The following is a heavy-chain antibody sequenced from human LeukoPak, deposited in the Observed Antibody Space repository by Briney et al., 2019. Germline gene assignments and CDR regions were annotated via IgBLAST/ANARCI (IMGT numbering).Heavy chain of an antibody. CDR3: ASGVSAPFTPFDY. D-gene: IGHD2-15*01. Sequence: SETLSLTCTVSGGSISSGDYYWSWIRQPPGKGLEWIGYIYYSGSTYYNPSLKSRVTISVDTSKNQFSLKLSSVTAADTAMYYCASGVSAPFTPFDYWGQGTLVTVSS. J-gene: IGHJ4*02. CDR2: IYYSGST. CDR1: GGSISSGDYY. V-gene: IGHV4-30-4*08.